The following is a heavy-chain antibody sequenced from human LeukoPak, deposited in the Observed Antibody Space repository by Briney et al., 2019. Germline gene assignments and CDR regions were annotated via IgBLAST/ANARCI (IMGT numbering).Heavy chain of an antibody. CDR1: GFTFSSHV. V-gene: IGHV3-30-3*01. CDR3: ARAYTDSGYVVEY. CDR2: ISYDGDNQ. D-gene: IGHD6-25*01. J-gene: IGHJ4*02. Sequence: PGGSLRLSCAASGFTFSSHVMHWIRQAPGKGLEWVAAISYDGDNQYYADSVKGRLTISRDNSKNTLYLQMNSLRDEDTAVYYCARAYTDSGYVVEYWGQGTLVTVSS.